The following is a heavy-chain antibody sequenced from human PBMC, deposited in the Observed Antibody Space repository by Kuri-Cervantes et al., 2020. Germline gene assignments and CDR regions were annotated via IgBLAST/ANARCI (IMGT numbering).Heavy chain of an antibody. J-gene: IGHJ4*02. CDR3: AKARQTTYYDFWSGYLT. D-gene: IGHD3-3*01. V-gene: IGHV1-69*13. CDR2: IIPIFGTA. CDR1: GGTFSSYA. Sequence: SVKVSCKASGGTFSSYAISWARQAPGQGLEWMGGIIPIFGTANYAQKFQGRVTITADESASTAYMELSSLRSEDTAVYYCAKARQTTYYDFWSGYLTWGQGTLVTVSS.